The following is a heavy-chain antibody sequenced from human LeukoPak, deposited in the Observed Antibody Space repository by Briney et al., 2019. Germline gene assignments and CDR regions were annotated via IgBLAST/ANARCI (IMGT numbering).Heavy chain of an antibody. CDR2: ISSSGSDI. CDR3: ARDPNGFYSA. CDR1: GFTFSTYT. V-gene: IGHV3-21*01. J-gene: IGHJ5*02. Sequence: GGSLRLSCAASGFTFSTYTMNWVRQAPGKGLEWVSSISSSGSDIHYGDSVRGRFTISRDNPKNSLYLQMSSLRAEDTAVYYCARDPNGFYSAWGQGTLVTVTS. D-gene: IGHD2-8*01.